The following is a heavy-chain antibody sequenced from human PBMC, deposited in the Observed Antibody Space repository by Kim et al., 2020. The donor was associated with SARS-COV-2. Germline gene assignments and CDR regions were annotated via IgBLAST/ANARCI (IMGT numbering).Heavy chain of an antibody. V-gene: IGHV3-11*01. Sequence: NRYYADSVKRRCTISRDNAKNSLFLQMDSLRADDTAVYYCARMTGYYFDSWGQGTLVTVSS. CDR3: ARMTGYYFDS. D-gene: IGHD3-10*01. J-gene: IGHJ4*02. CDR2: NR.